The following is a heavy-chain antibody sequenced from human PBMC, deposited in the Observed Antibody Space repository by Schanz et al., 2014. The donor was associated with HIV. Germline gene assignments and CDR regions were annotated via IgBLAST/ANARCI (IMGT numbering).Heavy chain of an antibody. V-gene: IGHV1-69*13. D-gene: IGHD1-26*01. CDR2: IIPFFGTA. Sequence: QVQLVQSGAEVKKPGASVKVSCKASGYTFTSYGINWVRQAPGQGLEWMGVIIPFFGTANYAQTLQGRLTITADESTGTAYMDLTSLRYEDTALYYCAASMYNGSYGTHYYFDLWGRGTLVTVSS. CDR3: AASMYNGSYGTHYYFDL. J-gene: IGHJ2*01. CDR1: GYTFTSYG.